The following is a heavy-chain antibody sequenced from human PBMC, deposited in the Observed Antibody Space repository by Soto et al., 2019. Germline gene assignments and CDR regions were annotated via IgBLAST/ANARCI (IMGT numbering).Heavy chain of an antibody. CDR2: IYSSGST. CDR3: ARVGRIAARPGWVDP. J-gene: IGHJ5*02. D-gene: IGHD6-6*01. Sequence: AETLSLTCTISGGPISSYHWIWIRHPPGKGLERMGYIYSSGSTNYNPSLKRRVTISVATSKNQFSLKLSSVTAADTAVYYCARVGRIAARPGWVDPWGQGTLVTVSS. CDR1: GGPISSYH. V-gene: IGHV4-59*01.